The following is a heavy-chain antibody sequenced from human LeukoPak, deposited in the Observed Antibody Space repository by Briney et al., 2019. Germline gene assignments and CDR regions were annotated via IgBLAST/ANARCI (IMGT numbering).Heavy chain of an antibody. V-gene: IGHV4-39*01. CDR1: GGSISSSNYY. CDR3: ARPTSKPGSFDY. Sequence: SETLSLTCTVSGGSISSSNYYWGWIRQPPGKGLEWIGTIYYSGSTYYNPSLKSRITISVDTSKNQFSLKMRSVTAADTAVYYCARPTSKPGSFDYWGQGTLVTVSS. J-gene: IGHJ4*02. CDR2: IYYSGST. D-gene: IGHD2/OR15-2a*01.